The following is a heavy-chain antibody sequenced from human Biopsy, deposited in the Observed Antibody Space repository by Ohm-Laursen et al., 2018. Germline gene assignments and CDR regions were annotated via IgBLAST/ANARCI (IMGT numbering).Heavy chain of an antibody. CDR2: ISDSGST. D-gene: IGHD2-15*01. V-gene: IGHV4-59*08. J-gene: IGHJ4*02. Sequence: TLSLTCAVSGGSISSFYWTWIRQPPGKGPEWIGVISDSGSTNYKPSLKSRVIISVDTSKNHFSLNLSSVTAADTAVYYCARRGSGGRSFDHWGQGTLVTVSS. CDR3: ARRGSGGRSFDH. CDR1: GGSISSFY.